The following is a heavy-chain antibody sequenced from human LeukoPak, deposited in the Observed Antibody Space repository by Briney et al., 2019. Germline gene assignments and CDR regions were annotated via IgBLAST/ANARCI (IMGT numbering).Heavy chain of an antibody. J-gene: IGHJ5*02. V-gene: IGHV4-61*02. Sequence: PSETLSLTCTVSGGSVSSVTYYWSWTRQPAGKGLEWIGRIYTSGSTNYNPYLKSGVTMSLDTSKNQFYLKLSSVTAADTAVYYCARDLSDYLGCGFDPWGQGTLVTVSS. CDR2: IYTSGST. D-gene: IGHD7-27*01. CDR3: ARDLSDYLGCGFDP. CDR1: GGSVSSVTYY.